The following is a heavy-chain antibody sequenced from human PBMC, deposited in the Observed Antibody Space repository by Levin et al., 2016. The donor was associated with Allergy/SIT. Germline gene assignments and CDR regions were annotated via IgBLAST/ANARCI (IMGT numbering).Heavy chain of an antibody. CDR2: IYYSGST. V-gene: IGHV4-31*02. Sequence: PGKGLEWIGYIYYSGSTYYNPSLKSRVTISVDTSKNQFSLKLSSVTAADTAVYYCAKVRWELKGSAFDIWGQGTMVTVSS. CDR3: AKVRWELKGSAFDI. D-gene: IGHD1-26*01. J-gene: IGHJ3*02.